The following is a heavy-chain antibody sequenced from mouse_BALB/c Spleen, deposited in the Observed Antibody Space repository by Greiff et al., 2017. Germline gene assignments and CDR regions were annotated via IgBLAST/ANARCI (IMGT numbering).Heavy chain of an antibody. CDR1: GFTFSSYT. CDR3: ARLSIYDGSYFDY. Sequence: EVQGVESGGGLVQPGGSLKLSCAASGFTFSSYTMSWVRQTPEKRLEWVAYISNGGGSTYYPDTVKGRFTISRDNAKNTLYLQMSSLKSEDTAMYYCARLSIYDGSYFDYWGQGTTLTVSS. D-gene: IGHD2-3*01. CDR2: ISNGGGST. V-gene: IGHV5-12-2*01. J-gene: IGHJ2*01.